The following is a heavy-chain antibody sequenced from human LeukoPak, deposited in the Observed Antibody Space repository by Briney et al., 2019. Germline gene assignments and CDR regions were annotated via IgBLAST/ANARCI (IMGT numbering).Heavy chain of an antibody. D-gene: IGHD4-23*01. J-gene: IGHJ4*02. CDR3: AAKPDYGGNSGYFDY. V-gene: IGHV4-39*07. Sequence: PSETLSLTCTVSGDSISSRSYYWGWIRQPPGKGLEWIGSMYYSGSTYYNPSLKSRVTISVDTSKNQFSLKLSSVTAADTAVYYCAAKPDYGGNSGYFDYWGQGTLVTVSS. CDR2: MYYSGST. CDR1: GDSISSRSYY.